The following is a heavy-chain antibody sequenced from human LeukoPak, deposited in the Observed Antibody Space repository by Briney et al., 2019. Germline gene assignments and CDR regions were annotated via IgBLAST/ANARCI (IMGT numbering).Heavy chain of an antibody. CDR1: GLTFSSYG. Sequence: GGSLRLSCEASGLTFSSYGMSWVRQAPGKGLQWVSAVTGDGTTTYYADSVKGRFTISRDNSKNMLYLQMSSLRAEDTAVYYCAKMQGYFDYWGQGTLVPVSS. J-gene: IGHJ4*02. V-gene: IGHV3-23*01. CDR3: AKMQGYFDY. CDR2: VTGDGTTT.